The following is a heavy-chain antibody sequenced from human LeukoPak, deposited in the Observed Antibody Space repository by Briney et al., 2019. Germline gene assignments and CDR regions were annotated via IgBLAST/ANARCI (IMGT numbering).Heavy chain of an antibody. CDR3: AIGLAAPQLYFDY. Sequence: ASVKVSCKASGGTFSNYAINWVRQAPGQGLEWMGGIIPIFGTAHYAQKFQGRVTITADESTSTAYMEMRSLRSEDTAVYYCAIGLAAPQLYFDYWGQGTLVTVSS. D-gene: IGHD6-6*01. CDR1: GGTFSNYA. CDR2: IIPIFGTA. V-gene: IGHV1-69*13. J-gene: IGHJ4*02.